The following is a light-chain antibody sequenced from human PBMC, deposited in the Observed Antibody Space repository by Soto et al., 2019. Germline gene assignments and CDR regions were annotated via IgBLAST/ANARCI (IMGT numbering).Light chain of an antibody. CDR3: SSYTGSSTLVYV. Sequence: QSALTQPASVSGSPGQSITTSCTGTSSDVGGYNYVSWYQQHPGKAPKLVIYDVTNRPSGVSDRFSGSRSGNTASLTISGLQSEDEADYYCSSYTGSSTLVYVFGTGTKVTVL. CDR2: DVT. V-gene: IGLV2-14*01. CDR1: SSDVGGYNY. J-gene: IGLJ1*01.